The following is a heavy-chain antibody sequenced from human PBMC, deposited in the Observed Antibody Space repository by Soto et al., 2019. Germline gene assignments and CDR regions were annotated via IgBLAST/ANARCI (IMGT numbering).Heavy chain of an antibody. V-gene: IGHV4-39*01. D-gene: IGHD3-10*01. CDR3: ARLPDVMVREFYFDS. CDR2: VHYTGQT. Sequence: SETLSLTCTVSGGSISSGGYYWSWIRQRPGKGFEWIGIVHYTGQTYYNPSLKSRVTVSVDTSQNQFSLRLTSVTAADTSVYYCARLPDVMVREFYFDSWGQGTLVTVSS. J-gene: IGHJ4*02. CDR1: GGSISSGGYY.